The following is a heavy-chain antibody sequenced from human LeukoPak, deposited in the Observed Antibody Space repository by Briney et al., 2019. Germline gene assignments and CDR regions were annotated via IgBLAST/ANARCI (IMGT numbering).Heavy chain of an antibody. CDR2: IYYSGST. Sequence: SETLSLTCTVSGGSISSYYWSWIRQPPGKGLEWIGYIYYSGSTNYNPSLKSRVTISVDTSKNQFSLKLSSVTAADTAVYYCARLVWARYYFDYWGQGTLVTVSS. D-gene: IGHD1-26*01. J-gene: IGHJ4*02. V-gene: IGHV4-59*08. CDR3: ARLVWARYYFDY. CDR1: GGSISSYY.